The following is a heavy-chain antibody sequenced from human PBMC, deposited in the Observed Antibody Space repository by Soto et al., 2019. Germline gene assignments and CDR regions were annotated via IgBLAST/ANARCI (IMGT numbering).Heavy chain of an antibody. CDR1: GYTLTELS. D-gene: IGHD4-17*01. Sequence: QVQLVQSGAEVKKPGASVKVSCKVSGYTLTELSMHWVRQAPGKGLEWMGGFDPEDGETIYAQKFQGRVTMTEDTSTDTAYMELSSLRSQDTAVYYCAHLRSGDYVPYYYYGMDVWGQGTTVTVSS. J-gene: IGHJ6*02. CDR3: AHLRSGDYVPYYYYGMDV. CDR2: FDPEDGET. V-gene: IGHV1-24*01.